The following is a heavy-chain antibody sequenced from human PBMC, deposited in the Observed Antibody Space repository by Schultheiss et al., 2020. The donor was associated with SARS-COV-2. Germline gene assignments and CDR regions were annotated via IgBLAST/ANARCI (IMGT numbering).Heavy chain of an antibody. CDR2: IYASGSASGST. CDR1: GDSINSTGYY. D-gene: IGHD2-2*01. CDR3: AKDLLGPQPPFDY. Sequence: LRLSCTVSGDSINSTGYYWNWIRQPAGKGLEWIGRIYASGSASGSTKYNPSLKSRVTISVDTSKNQFSLKLSSVTAADTAVYYCAKDLLGPQPPFDYWGQGTLVTVSS. V-gene: IGHV4-61*02. J-gene: IGHJ4*02.